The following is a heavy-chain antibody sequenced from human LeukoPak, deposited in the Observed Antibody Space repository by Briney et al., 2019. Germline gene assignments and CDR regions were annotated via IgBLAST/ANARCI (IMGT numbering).Heavy chain of an antibody. CDR3: ARATGTKVPPGH. Sequence: SETLSLTCAVYGGSFSGYYWSWIRQPPGKGLEWIGEINHSGRNNYNPSLKSRVTISVDTSKNLFSLKLSSVTAADTAVYYCARATGTKVPPGHWGQGTLVTVSS. CDR1: GGSFSGYY. V-gene: IGHV4-34*01. CDR2: INHSGRN. J-gene: IGHJ4*02. D-gene: IGHD1-7*01.